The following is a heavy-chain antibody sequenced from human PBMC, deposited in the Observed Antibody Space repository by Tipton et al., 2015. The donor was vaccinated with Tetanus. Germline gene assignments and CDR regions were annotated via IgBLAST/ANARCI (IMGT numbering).Heavy chain of an antibody. J-gene: IGHJ4*02. CDR2: IKHDETEK. Sequence: LGWVANIKHDETEKYYVDSVRGRFNISRDNAKRSLYLQMDSLRAEDTAVYYCARERGTSGWGFWGQGTLVSVSS. CDR3: ARERGTSGWGF. V-gene: IGHV3-7*01. D-gene: IGHD6-19*01.